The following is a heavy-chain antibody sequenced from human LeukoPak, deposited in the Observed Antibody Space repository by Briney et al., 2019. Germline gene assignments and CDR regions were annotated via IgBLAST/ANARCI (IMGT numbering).Heavy chain of an antibody. D-gene: IGHD3-9*01. Sequence: GGSLRLSCAASGFTFSSYAMSWVHQAPGKGLEWVSAISGSGGGTYYADSVKGRFTISRDNSKNTLYLQMNSLRAEDTAVYYCAKARSAIFRPSDAFDIWGQGTMVTVSS. J-gene: IGHJ3*02. CDR1: GFTFSSYA. CDR3: AKARSAIFRPSDAFDI. CDR2: ISGSGGGT. V-gene: IGHV3-23*01.